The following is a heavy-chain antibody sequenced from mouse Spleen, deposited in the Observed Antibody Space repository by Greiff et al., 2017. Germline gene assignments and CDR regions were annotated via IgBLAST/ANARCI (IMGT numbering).Heavy chain of an antibody. CDR3: ARDRGKYYGSYYFDY. V-gene: IGHV5-6-4*01. CDR1: GFAFSSYD. CDR2: ISSGGSYT. D-gene: IGHD1-2*01. J-gene: IGHJ2*01. Sequence: EVKLVESGGGLVKPGGSLKLSCAASGFAFSSYDMSWVRQTPEKRLEWVATISSGGSYTYYPDSVKGRFTISRDNAKNNLYLQMSSLKSEDTAMYYCARDRGKYYGSYYFDYWGQGTTLTVSS.